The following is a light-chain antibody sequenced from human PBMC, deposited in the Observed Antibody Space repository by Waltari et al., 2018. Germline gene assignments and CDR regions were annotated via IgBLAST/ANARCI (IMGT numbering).Light chain of an antibody. CDR3: QQRSNWPPKWT. V-gene: IGKV3-11*01. CDR2: DTS. CDR1: QSVSNY. Sequence: ELVLTQSPATVSLSPGERASLSCRASQSVSNYLAWYQQKPGQAPRLLIYDTSNRATGVPARFRGSGSATEFTLTISNLEPEDVALYFCQQRSNWPPKWTFGQGTKVEIK. J-gene: IGKJ1*01.